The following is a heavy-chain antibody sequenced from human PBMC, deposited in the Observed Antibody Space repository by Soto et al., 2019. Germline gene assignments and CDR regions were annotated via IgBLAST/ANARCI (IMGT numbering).Heavy chain of an antibody. J-gene: IGHJ6*02. CDR3: ARGSQFRGVIKWAYYYYGMDV. CDR2: INAGNGNT. V-gene: IGHV1-3*01. D-gene: IGHD3-10*01. CDR1: GYTFTSYA. Sequence: ASVKVSCKASGYTFTSYAMHWVRQAPGQRLEWMGWINAGNGNTKYSQKFQGRVTITRDTSASTAYMELSSLRSEDTAVYYCARGSQFRGVIKWAYYYYGMDVWGQGTTVTVSS.